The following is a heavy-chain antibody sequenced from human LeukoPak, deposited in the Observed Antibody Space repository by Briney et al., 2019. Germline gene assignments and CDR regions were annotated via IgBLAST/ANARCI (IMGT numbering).Heavy chain of an antibody. D-gene: IGHD1-26*01. CDR3: AKDRGCGSYPKVYYFDY. Sequence: QPGGSLRPSCAASGFTFSSYAMSWVRQAPGKGLEWVSAISGSGGSTYYADSVKGRFTISRDNSKNTLYLQMNSLRAEDTAVYYCAKDRGCGSYPKVYYFDYWGQGTLVTVSS. J-gene: IGHJ4*02. CDR1: GFTFSSYA. V-gene: IGHV3-23*01. CDR2: ISGSGGST.